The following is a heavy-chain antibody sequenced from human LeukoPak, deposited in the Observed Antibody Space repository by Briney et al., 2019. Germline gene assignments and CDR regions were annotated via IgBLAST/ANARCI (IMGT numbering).Heavy chain of an antibody. CDR2: MSYDGGEK. J-gene: IGHJ6*02. CDR3: ACSGSSPRNYFYGMDV. CDR1: GFIFSNFG. V-gene: IGHV3-30*03. D-gene: IGHD6-13*01. Sequence: GRSLRLSCAASGFIFSNFGMHWVRRAPGKGLEWVALMSYDGGEKYYLDSVKGRFTISRDNSKDTLYLQMNSLRAEDTAVYYCACSGSSPRNYFYGMDVWGQGTRSPSP.